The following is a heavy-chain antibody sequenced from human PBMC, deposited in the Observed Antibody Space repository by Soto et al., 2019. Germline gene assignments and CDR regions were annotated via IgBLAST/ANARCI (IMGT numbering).Heavy chain of an antibody. J-gene: IGHJ5*02. D-gene: IGHD6-13*01. CDR3: ARGRIAGAVNWYDP. CDR1: GGSISSGGYY. V-gene: IGHV4-31*03. Sequence: SETLSLTCTVSGGSISSGGYYWSWIRQHPGKGLEWIGYIYYSGSTYYNPSLKSRVTMSVDTSKNQFSLKLSSVSAADTAVYYCARGRIAGAVNWYDPWGQGTLVTVSS. CDR2: IYYSGST.